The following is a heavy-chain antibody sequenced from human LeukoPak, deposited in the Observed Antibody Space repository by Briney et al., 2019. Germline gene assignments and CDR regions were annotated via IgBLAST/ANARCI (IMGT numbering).Heavy chain of an antibody. CDR1: GFTFRNYG. Sequence: GGSLRLSCAASGFTFRNYGMHWVRQAPGKGLEWVAVISYDGSNKYYADSVKGRFTISRDNSKNTLYLQMNSLRAEDTAVYYCAKGAFDIWGQGTMVTVSS. CDR3: AKGAFDI. J-gene: IGHJ3*02. CDR2: ISYDGSNK. V-gene: IGHV3-30*18.